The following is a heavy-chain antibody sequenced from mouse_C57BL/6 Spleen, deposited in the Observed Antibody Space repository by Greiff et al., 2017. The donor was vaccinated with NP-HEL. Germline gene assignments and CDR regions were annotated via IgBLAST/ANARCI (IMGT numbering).Heavy chain of an antibody. CDR3: TRDLLGRGRFAY. CDR1: GFTFSSYA. V-gene: IGHV5-9-1*02. D-gene: IGHD4-1*01. Sequence: EVQLVESGEGLVKPGGSLKLSCAASGFTFSSYAMSWVRQTPEKRLEWVAYISSGGDYIYYADTVKGRFTISRDNARNTLYLQMSSLKSEDTAMYYCTRDLLGRGRFAYWGQGTLVTVSA. CDR2: ISSGGDYI. J-gene: IGHJ3*01.